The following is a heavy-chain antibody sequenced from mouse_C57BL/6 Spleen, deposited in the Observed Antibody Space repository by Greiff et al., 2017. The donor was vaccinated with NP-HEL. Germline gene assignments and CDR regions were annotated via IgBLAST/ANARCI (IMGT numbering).Heavy chain of an antibody. Sequence: QVQLQQTGPGLVAPSQSLSITCTVSGFSLTSYGVSWVRQPPGKGLEWLGVICGDGSTNYHSALISRLSISKDNSKSQVFLKLNSLQTDDTATYYCATSPDPYYAMDYWGQGTSVTVSS. V-gene: IGHV2-3*01. CDR2: ICGDGST. CDR1: GFSLTSYG. J-gene: IGHJ4*01. CDR3: ATSPDPYYAMDY.